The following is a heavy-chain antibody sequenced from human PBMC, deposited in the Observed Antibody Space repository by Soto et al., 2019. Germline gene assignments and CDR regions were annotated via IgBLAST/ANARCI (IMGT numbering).Heavy chain of an antibody. CDR1: GGTFSSYT. CDR3: ATLATTVTNLDY. CDR2: IIPILGIA. V-gene: IGHV1-69*02. Sequence: QVQLVQSGAEVKKPGSSVKVSCKASGGTFSSYTISWVRQAPGQGLEWMGRIIPILGIANYAQKFQGRVKITADKSTSTAYMELSSLRSEDTAVYYCATLATTVTNLDYWGQGTLVTVSS. J-gene: IGHJ4*02. D-gene: IGHD4-17*01.